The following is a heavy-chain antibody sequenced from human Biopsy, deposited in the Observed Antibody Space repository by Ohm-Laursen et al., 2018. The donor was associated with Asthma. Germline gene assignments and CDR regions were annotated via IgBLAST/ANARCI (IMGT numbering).Heavy chain of an antibody. CDR3: ARAQDYYDSRGYYRSFDY. CDR2: IYYSGST. V-gene: IGHV4-31*03. J-gene: IGHJ4*02. Sequence: TLSLTCTVSYGSITSGGYYWTWIRQNPGKGLEWIGFIYYSGSTYYNPSLKSRVSISIDTSKNQFSLKLSSVTAADTAVYYCARAQDYYDSRGYYRSFDYWGQGTLATVSS. CDR1: YGSITSGGYY. D-gene: IGHD3-22*01.